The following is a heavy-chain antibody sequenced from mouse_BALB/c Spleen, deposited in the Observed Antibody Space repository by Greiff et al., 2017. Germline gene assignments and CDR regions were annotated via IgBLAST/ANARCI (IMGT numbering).Heavy chain of an antibody. V-gene: IGHV5-6-4*01. CDR3: TREGDGPLRKYAMDY. CDR2: ISSGGSYT. J-gene: IGHJ4*01. D-gene: IGHD1-1*01. CDR1: GFTFSSYT. Sequence: EVKLMESGGGLVKPGGSLKLSCAASGFTFSSYTMSWVRQTPEKRLEWVATISSGGSYTYYPDSVKGRFTISRDNAKNTLYLQMSSLKSEDTAMYYCTREGDGPLRKYAMDYWGQGTSVTVSS.